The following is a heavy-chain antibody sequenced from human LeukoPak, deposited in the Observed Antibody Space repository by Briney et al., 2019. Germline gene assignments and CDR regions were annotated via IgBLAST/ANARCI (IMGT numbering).Heavy chain of an antibody. J-gene: IGHJ4*02. V-gene: IGHV3-11*06. CDR2: ISSSSSYT. D-gene: IGHD6-19*01. CDR1: GFTFSDYY. CDR3: ARVPYSTGAFDY. Sequence: GGSLRLSCAASGFTFSDYYMSWIRQAPGKGLEWVSYISSSSSYTNYADSVKGRFTISRDNAKNSLYLQMNSLRGEDTALYYCARVPYSTGAFDYWGQGTLVTVSS.